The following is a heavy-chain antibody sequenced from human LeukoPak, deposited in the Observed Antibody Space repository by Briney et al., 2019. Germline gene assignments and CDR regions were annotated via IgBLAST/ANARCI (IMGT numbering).Heavy chain of an antibody. V-gene: IGHV4-34*01. CDR2: INHSGST. D-gene: IGHD3-22*01. Sequence: SETLSLTCAVYGGSFSGYYWSWIRQPPGKGPEWIGEINHSGSTNYNPSLKSRVTISVDTSENQFSLQLSSVTAADTAVYYCASALSSGYYPTGYWGQGTLVTVSS. CDR3: ASALSSGYYPTGY. J-gene: IGHJ4*02. CDR1: GGSFSGYY.